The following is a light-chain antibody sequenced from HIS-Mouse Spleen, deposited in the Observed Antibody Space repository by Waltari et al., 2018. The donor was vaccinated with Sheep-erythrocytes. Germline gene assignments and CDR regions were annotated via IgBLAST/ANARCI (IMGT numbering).Light chain of an antibody. Sequence: SYELTRPPSVSVSPGPTASITCAGDKVGDKYACWYQQKPGQSPVLVIYQDSKRPSGIPERFSGSNSGNTATLTISGTQAMDEADYYCQAWDSSTVVFGGGTKLTVL. V-gene: IGLV3-1*01. CDR2: QDS. CDR1: KVGDKY. J-gene: IGLJ2*01. CDR3: QAWDSSTVV.